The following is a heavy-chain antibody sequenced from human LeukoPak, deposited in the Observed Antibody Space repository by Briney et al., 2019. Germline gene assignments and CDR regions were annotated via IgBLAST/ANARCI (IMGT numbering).Heavy chain of an antibody. Sequence: SETLSLTCTVSGVSTTNGLYYWAWIRQPPGKGLEWIGSVHNVGSTYYNLSLRSRVTMSIDTSKNQFSLRLNSVTAADTAVYYCARHAEYNSGWHFYLDHWGQGILVTVSP. J-gene: IGHJ4*02. CDR1: GVSTTNGLYY. CDR2: VHNVGST. CDR3: ARHAEYNSGWHFYLDH. D-gene: IGHD6-19*01. V-gene: IGHV4-39*01.